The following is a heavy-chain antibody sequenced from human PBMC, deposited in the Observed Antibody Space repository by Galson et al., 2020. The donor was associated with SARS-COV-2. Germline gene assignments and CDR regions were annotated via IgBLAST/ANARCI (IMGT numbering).Heavy chain of an antibody. CDR3: AKEGGSGWATDYFEH. D-gene: IGHD6-19*01. CDR2: LNDRGDDT. CDR1: GFTFSNYA. J-gene: IGHJ1*01. Sequence: GESLKISCAASGFTFSNYAMGWVRQAPGKGLEWVSLLNDRGDDTYYADSMKGRFTISRDNFKNTLYLQVDNLRAEDTAVYYCAKEGGSGWATDYFEHWGQGTLVTVSS. V-gene: IGHV3-23*01.